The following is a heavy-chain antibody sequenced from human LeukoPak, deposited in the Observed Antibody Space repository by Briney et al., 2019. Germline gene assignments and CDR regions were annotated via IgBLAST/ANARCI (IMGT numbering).Heavy chain of an antibody. Sequence: GGSLRLSCAASGFTFSNAWMSWVRQAPGKGLEWVGRIKSKTDGGTTDYAAPVKGRFTISRDDSKNTLYLQMNSLKTEDTAVYYCTTRQVGATHYEAFDIWGQGTMVTVSS. V-gene: IGHV3-15*01. CDR2: IKSKTDGGTT. CDR3: TTRQVGATHYEAFDI. CDR1: GFTFSNAW. J-gene: IGHJ3*02. D-gene: IGHD1-26*01.